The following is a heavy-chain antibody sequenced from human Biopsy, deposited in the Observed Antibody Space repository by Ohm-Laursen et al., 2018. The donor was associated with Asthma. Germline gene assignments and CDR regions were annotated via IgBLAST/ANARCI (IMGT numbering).Heavy chain of an antibody. CDR3: ARKAGSCISRTCYSLDF. V-gene: IGHV1-69*13. Sequence: ASVKVSCKSLGGAFNTYVIGWVRQAPGQGLEWMGGINSVFGTTTYPQKFQDRVTITAGDSTSTVYMELSSLRSEDTAVYYCARKAGSCISRTCYSLDFWGQGTLVTVSS. CDR2: INSVFGTT. CDR1: GGAFNTYV. J-gene: IGHJ4*02. D-gene: IGHD2-2*01.